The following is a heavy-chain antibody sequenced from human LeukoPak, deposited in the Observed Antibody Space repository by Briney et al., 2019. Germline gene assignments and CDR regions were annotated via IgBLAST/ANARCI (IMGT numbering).Heavy chain of an antibody. V-gene: IGHV4-59*01. CDR3: ARDHPRITICGVGAPDAFDI. D-gene: IGHD3-3*01. Sequence: SETLSLTRTVSGGSNRSYYWSGIRQPPAKGLEWIGDIYYSGSTKYNPSLKSRVTISEDPSKNQFSLKLSSVTAADTDVYYCARDHPRITICGVGAPDAFDIWGQGTMVTVSS. CDR1: GGSNRSYY. CDR2: IYYSGST. J-gene: IGHJ3*02.